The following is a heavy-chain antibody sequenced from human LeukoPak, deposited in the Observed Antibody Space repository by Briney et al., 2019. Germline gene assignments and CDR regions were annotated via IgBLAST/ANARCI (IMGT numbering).Heavy chain of an antibody. D-gene: IGHD5-18*01. V-gene: IGHV3-30*04. CDR2: ISYDGSNK. J-gene: IGHJ4*02. CDR1: GFIFSSYA. Sequence: GGSLRLSCSASGFIFSSYAMHWVRQAPGKGLEWVAVISYDGSNKYYADSVKGRFTISRDNSKNTLYLQMNSLRAEDTAVYYCARVDTAMVTRWDYWGQGTLVTVSS. CDR3: ARVDTAMVTRWDY.